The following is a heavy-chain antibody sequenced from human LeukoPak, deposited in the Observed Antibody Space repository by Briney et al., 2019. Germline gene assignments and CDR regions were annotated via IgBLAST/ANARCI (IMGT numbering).Heavy chain of an antibody. Sequence: SETLCLTCTVSGGSISSYYWSWIRQPAGKGLEWIGRIYTSGSTNYNPSLKSRVTMSVDTSKNQFSLKLSSVTAADTAVYYCARDAPEVLRYFDWFPGPTGNWFDPWGQGTLVTVSS. J-gene: IGHJ5*02. D-gene: IGHD3-9*01. V-gene: IGHV4-4*07. CDR3: ARDAPEVLRYFDWFPGPTGNWFDP. CDR1: GGSISSYY. CDR2: IYTSGST.